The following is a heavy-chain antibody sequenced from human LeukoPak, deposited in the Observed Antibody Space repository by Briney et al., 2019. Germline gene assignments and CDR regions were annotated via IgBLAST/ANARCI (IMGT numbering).Heavy chain of an antibody. D-gene: IGHD6-13*01. J-gene: IGHJ4*02. Sequence: SETLSLTCAVYGGSFSGYYWSWLRQPPGKGLEWIGEINHSGSTNYNPSLKSRVTISVDTSKTQFSLKLSPVTAADTAVYYCARGPDWSRTSWYYFDYWGQGTLVTVSS. CDR1: GGSFSGYY. V-gene: IGHV4-34*01. CDR3: ARGPDWSRTSWYYFDY. CDR2: INHSGST.